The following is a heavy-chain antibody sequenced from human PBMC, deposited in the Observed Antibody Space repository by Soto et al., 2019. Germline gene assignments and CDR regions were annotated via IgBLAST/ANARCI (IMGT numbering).Heavy chain of an antibody. CDR1: GYTFTSYG. J-gene: IGHJ6*02. D-gene: IGHD2-2*01. Sequence: ASVKVSCKASGYTFTSYGISWVRQAPGQGLEWMGWISAYNGNTNYAQKLQGRVTMTTDTSTSTAYMELRSLRSDDTAVYYCARDTLPYCISTSCYARYYYGMDVWGQGTTVTVSS. CDR3: ARDTLPYCISTSCYARYYYGMDV. CDR2: ISAYNGNT. V-gene: IGHV1-18*01.